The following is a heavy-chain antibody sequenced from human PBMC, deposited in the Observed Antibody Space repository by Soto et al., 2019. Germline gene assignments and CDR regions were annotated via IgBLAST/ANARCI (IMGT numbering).Heavy chain of an antibody. CDR3: ARMTTVGNSHYYMDV. J-gene: IGHJ6*03. CDR1: GYTFTDYG. D-gene: IGHD4-4*01. V-gene: IGHV1-18*04. CDR2: ISTQNGNT. Sequence: QAPLVQSGGELKKSGASVKVSCKASGYTFTDYGVSWVRQAPGQGLEWMGWISTQNGNTNFAQRFQGRVTLTTDTSMSTASMELRSLRFDDTAVYYCARMTTVGNSHYYMDVWGKGTTVTVSS.